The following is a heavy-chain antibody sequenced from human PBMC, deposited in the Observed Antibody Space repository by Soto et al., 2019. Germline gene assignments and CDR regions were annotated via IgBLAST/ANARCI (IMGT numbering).Heavy chain of an antibody. CDR2: ISPYNGNT. CDR3: SRDAQKWLVAAFDI. V-gene: IGHV1-18*01. J-gene: IGHJ3*02. D-gene: IGHD6-19*01. CDR1: GYTFVSYG. Sequence: QVQLVQSGAEVKEPGASVKVSCKASGYTFVSYGISWVRQAPGQGLEWMGWISPYNGNTNYVQKFQGRVAMTTDAPTSTGYLELRSLRADDTAVYYCSRDAQKWLVAAFDIWGQGTMVTVSS.